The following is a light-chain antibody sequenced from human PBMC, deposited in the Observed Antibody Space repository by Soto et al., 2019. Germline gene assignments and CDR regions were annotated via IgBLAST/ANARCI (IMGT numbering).Light chain of an antibody. CDR3: QHYKNYPWA. CDR1: QDVGRY. J-gene: IGKJ1*01. Sequence: AIRMTQSPSSLSASAGDRVAIACRASQDVGRYLAWYQQKPGQAPKLLIYGASPLQSGVPSRFSGGGSGTDFTLTISCLQSEDFATYYGQHYKNYPWAFGQGTKVEIK. V-gene: IGKV1-8*01. CDR2: GAS.